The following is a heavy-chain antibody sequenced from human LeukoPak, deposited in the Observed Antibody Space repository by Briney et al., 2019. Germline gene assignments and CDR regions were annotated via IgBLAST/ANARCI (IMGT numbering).Heavy chain of an antibody. D-gene: IGHD6-13*01. CDR1: GGSISSYH. Sequence: PSETLSPTCTVSGGSISSYHWSWIRQPPGKGLEWIGYIYTSGSTNYNPSLKSRVTISVDTSKNQFSLKLSSVTAADTAVYYCARHVTSSSWYWFDPWGQGTLVTVSS. V-gene: IGHV4-4*09. CDR2: IYTSGST. J-gene: IGHJ5*02. CDR3: ARHVTSSSWYWFDP.